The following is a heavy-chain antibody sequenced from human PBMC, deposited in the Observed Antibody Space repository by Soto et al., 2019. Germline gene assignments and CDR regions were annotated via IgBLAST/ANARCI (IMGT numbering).Heavy chain of an antibody. CDR2: IYYSGST. J-gene: IGHJ4*02. D-gene: IGHD3-22*01. CDR1: GGSISSYY. V-gene: IGHV4-59*01. CDR3: ARESYYSSYFDY. Sequence: TLSLTCTVSGGSISSYYWSWIRQPPGKGLEWIGYIYYSGSTNYNPSLKSRVTISVDTSKNQFSLKLSSVTAADTAVYYCARESYYSSYFDYWGQGTLVTVSS.